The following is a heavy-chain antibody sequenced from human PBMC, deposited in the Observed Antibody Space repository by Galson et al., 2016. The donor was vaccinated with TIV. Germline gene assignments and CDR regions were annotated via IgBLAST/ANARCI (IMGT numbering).Heavy chain of an antibody. Sequence: SLRLSCAASGFTFRSYTMHWVRQTPGRGLDWVALMSYDGDEKYCADSVRGRFTISRDNSKNTLYLQMNSLRTEDTAVYYCARDRLWGSYHFDYWGQGALVAVSS. CDR3: ARDRLWGSYHFDY. J-gene: IGHJ4*02. V-gene: IGHV3-30-3*01. CDR2: MSYDGDEK. D-gene: IGHD1-26*01. CDR1: GFTFRSYT.